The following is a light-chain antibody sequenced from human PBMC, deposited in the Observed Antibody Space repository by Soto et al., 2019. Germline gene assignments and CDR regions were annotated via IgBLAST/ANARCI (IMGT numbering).Light chain of an antibody. J-gene: IGLJ1*01. CDR1: GATSD. CDR2: GNN. V-gene: IGLV1-40*01. Sequence: QSVLTQPPSVSGAPGQRVTISCIGATSDVHWYQHLPGTAPKLLIYGNNNRPSGVPDRFSGSKSGTSASLAITGLQAEDEADYYCQSFDSSLSALYFFGTGTKVTVL. CDR3: QSFDSSLSALYF.